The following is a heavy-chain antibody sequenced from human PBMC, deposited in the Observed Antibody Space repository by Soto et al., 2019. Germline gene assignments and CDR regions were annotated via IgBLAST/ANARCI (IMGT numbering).Heavy chain of an antibody. D-gene: IGHD3-10*01. V-gene: IGHV4-39*01. CDR3: ARRGLLWFGELSGGALFDP. CDR2: IYYSGST. CDR1: GGSISSSSYY. J-gene: IGHJ5*02. Sequence: NPSETLSLTCTVSGGSISSSSYYWGWIRQPPGKGLEWIGSIYYSGSTYYNPSLKSRVTISVDTSKNQFSLKLSSVTAADTAVYYCARRGLLWFGELSGGALFDPWGQGTLVTVSS.